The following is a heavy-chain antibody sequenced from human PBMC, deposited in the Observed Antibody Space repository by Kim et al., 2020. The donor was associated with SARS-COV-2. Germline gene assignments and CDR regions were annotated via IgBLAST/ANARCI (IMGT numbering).Heavy chain of an antibody. CDR1: GGSISSGGYY. D-gene: IGHD4-17*01. Sequence: SETLSLTCTVSGGSISSGGYYWSWIRQHPGKGLEWIGYIYYSGSTYYNPSLKSRVTISVDTSKNQFSLKLSSVTAADTAVYYCARGIETRYGDPHFDYWGQGTLVTVSS. V-gene: IGHV4-31*03. J-gene: IGHJ4*02. CDR3: ARGIETRYGDPHFDY. CDR2: IYYSGST.